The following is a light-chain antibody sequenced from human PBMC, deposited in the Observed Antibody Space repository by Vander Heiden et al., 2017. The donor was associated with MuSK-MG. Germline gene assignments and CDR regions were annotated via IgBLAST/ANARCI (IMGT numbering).Light chain of an antibody. J-gene: IGKJ1*01. CDR2: GAS. CDR3: QQDQNWPRT. CDR1: ENIRSY. Sequence: IVMTQSPATVSVSPGEGATLSCRASENIRSYVAWYQQKPGQAPRLLIYGASTSVTGIPARFSGSGSGTEFTLTISSLQSEDFGVYFCQQDQNWPRTFGQGTKVEVK. V-gene: IGKV3D-15*01.